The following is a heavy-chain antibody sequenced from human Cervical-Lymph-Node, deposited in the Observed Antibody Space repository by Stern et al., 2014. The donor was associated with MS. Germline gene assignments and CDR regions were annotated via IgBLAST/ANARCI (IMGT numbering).Heavy chain of an antibody. Sequence: VQLVQSGGGVVQPGRSLRLSCAASGFTFSSYGMHWVRQAPGKGLEWVAGIWYDGSNKYYADSVKGRFTISRDNSKNTLYLQMNSLRAEDTAVYYCARDPFDSSSVYYGMDVWGQGTTVTVSS. CDR1: GFTFSSYG. D-gene: IGHD6-6*01. J-gene: IGHJ6*02. CDR2: IWYDGSNK. CDR3: ARDPFDSSSVYYGMDV. V-gene: IGHV3-33*01.